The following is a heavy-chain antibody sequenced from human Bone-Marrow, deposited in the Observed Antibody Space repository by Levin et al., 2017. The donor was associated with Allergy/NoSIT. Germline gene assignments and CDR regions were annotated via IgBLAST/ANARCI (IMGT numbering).Heavy chain of an antibody. J-gene: IGHJ4*02. D-gene: IGHD2-2*01. CDR2: IYTSGST. Sequence: MTSETLSLTCTVSGGSISSYYWSWIRQPAGKGLEWIGRIYTSGSTNYNPSLKSRVTMSVDTSKNQFSLKLSSVTAADTAVYYCARGGGYCSSTSCSCFDYWGQGTLVTVSS. V-gene: IGHV4-4*07. CDR1: GGSISSYY. CDR3: ARGGGYCSSTSCSCFDY.